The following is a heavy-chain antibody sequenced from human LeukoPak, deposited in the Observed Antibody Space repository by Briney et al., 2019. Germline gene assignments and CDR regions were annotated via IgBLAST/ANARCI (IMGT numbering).Heavy chain of an antibody. CDR2: INSDGSST. D-gene: IGHD1-14*01. J-gene: IGHJ4*02. CDR3: TTWNY. V-gene: IGHV3-74*01. Sequence: GGSLRLSCAASGFTFSSYWMHWVRQAPGKGLVWVSRINSDGSSTRYADSVKGRFAISRDNAKNTLYLQMNSLKTEDTAVYYCTTWNYWGQGTLVTVSS. CDR1: GFTFSSYW.